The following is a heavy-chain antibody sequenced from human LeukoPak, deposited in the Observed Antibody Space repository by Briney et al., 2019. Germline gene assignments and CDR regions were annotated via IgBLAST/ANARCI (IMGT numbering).Heavy chain of an antibody. CDR3: ARDLRVRGVIITGWYFDL. V-gene: IGHV3-21*01. Sequence: GGSLRLSCAASGFTFSSYSMNWVRRAPGKGLEWVSSISSSSSYIYYADSVKGRFTISRDNAKNSLYLQMNSLRAEDTAVYYCARDLRVRGVIITGWYFDLWGRGTLVTVSS. D-gene: IGHD3-10*01. J-gene: IGHJ2*01. CDR1: GFTFSSYS. CDR2: ISSSSSYI.